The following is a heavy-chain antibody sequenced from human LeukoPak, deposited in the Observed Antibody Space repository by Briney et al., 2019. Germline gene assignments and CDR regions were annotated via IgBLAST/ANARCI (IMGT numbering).Heavy chain of an antibody. J-gene: IGHJ4*02. V-gene: IGHV3-74*01. CDR2: INTDGSST. CDR3: ARDRLGTYGDY. CDR1: GFTFSSYW. Sequence: GGSLRLSCAASGFTFSSYWMHWVRQAPGKGLVWVSRINTDGSSTSYADSVKGRFTISRDNAKNSLYLQMNSLRAEDTAVYYCARDRLGTYGDYWGQGTLVTVSS. D-gene: IGHD7-27*01.